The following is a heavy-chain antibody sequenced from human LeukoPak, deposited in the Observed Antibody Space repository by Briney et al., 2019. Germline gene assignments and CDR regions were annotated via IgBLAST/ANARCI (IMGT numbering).Heavy chain of an antibody. CDR3: VKDRGDYGGDPGYFDY. J-gene: IGHJ4*02. Sequence: PSETLSLTCTVSGVSISSGNYYWTWIRQHPGKGLEWIGCFHSTGSTHYNPSLKGRLSISVGTSKNQFSLRLNSVTAADTAVYYCVKDRGDYGGDPGYFDYWGQGTHVTVSS. CDR2: FHSTGST. V-gene: IGHV4-31*03. CDR1: GVSISSGNYY. D-gene: IGHD4-23*01.